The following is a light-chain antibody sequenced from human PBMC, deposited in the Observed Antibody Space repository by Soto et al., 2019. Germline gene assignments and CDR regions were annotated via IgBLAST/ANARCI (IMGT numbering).Light chain of an antibody. CDR3: SSYTSSSTLSTYV. CDR2: DVS. CDR1: SSDVGGYNY. Sequence: QSVLTQPASVSGSPGPSITISCTGTSSDVGGYNYVSWYQHHPGKAPKLMIYDVSNRPSGVSNRFSGSKSGNTASLIISGLQAEDEADYYCSSYTSSSTLSTYVFGTGTEVTVL. V-gene: IGLV2-14*03. J-gene: IGLJ1*01.